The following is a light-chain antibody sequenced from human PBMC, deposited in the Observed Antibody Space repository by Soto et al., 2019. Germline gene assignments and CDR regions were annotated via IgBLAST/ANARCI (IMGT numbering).Light chain of an antibody. V-gene: IGKV3-11*01. CDR2: GAF. CDR1: PSVTNY. CDR3: QQRNIWPPVT. J-gene: IGKJ5*01. Sequence: EIVLTQSPATLSLSPGERATISCRASPSVTNYLAWYQQKPGQPPRLLIYGAFNRAAGIPARFSGSESGTDFTLTISSLEPEDSAVYYCQQRNIWPPVTFGQGTRLEIK.